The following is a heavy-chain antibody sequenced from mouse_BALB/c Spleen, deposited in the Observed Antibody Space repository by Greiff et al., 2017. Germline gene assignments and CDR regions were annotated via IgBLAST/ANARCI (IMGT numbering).Heavy chain of an antibody. CDR1: GYTFTDYE. CDR3: TTLTGTSDY. V-gene: IGHV1-15*01. J-gene: IGHJ2*01. Sequence: QVQLQQSGAELVRPGASVTLSCKASGYTFTDYEMHWVKQTPVHGLEWIGAIDPETGGTAYNQKFKGKATLTADKSSSTAYMELRSLTSEDSAVYYCTTLTGTSDYWGQGTTLTVSS. D-gene: IGHD4-1*01. CDR2: IDPETGGT.